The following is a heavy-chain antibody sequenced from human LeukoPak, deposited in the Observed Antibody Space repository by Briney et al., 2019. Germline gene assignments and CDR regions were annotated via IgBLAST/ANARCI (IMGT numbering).Heavy chain of an antibody. CDR2: MNPNSGNT. V-gene: IGHV1-8*01. CDR1: GFTFTNYD. Sequence: ASVKVSCEASGFTFTNYDINWVRQASGQGLEWMGWMNPNSGNTGYTQKFQGRVAMTRDNSITTAYMELSSLRSEDTAVYYCVKESGAVFGPDYFDSWGQGTLVTVSS. CDR3: VKESGAVFGPDYFDS. J-gene: IGHJ4*02. D-gene: IGHD2-15*01.